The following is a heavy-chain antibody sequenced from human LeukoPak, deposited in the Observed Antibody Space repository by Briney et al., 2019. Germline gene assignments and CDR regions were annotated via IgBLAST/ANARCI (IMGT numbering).Heavy chain of an antibody. V-gene: IGHV3-21*01. CDR2: ISSSSSYI. J-gene: IGHJ4*02. CDR1: GFTFSSYS. Sequence: GGSLRLSCAASGFTFSSYSMNWVRQAPGKGLEWVSSISSSSSYIYYADSVKGRFTISRDNAKNSLYLQMNSLRAEDTAVYYCARDGFSGWDYWGQGTLSPSPQ. CDR3: ARDGFSGWDY. D-gene: IGHD6-19*01.